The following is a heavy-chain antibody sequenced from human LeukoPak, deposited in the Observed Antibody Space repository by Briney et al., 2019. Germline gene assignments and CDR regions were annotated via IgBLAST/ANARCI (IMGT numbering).Heavy chain of an antibody. J-gene: IGHJ5*02. CDR2: INHSGST. V-gene: IGHV4-34*01. CDR1: GGSFSGYY. CDR3: ARLSVVVPAAHNWFDP. Sequence: SETLSLTCAVYGGSFSGYYWSWIRQPPGKGLEWIGEINHSGSTNYNPSLKSRVTISVDTSKNQFSLKLSSVTAADTAVYYCARLSVVVPAAHNWFDPWGQGTLVTVSS. D-gene: IGHD2-2*01.